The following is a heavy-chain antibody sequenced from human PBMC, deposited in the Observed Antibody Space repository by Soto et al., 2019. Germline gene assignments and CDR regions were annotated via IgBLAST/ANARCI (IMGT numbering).Heavy chain of an antibody. J-gene: IGHJ4*02. CDR3: ARQIYDSDTGPNFQYYFDS. V-gene: IGHV5-10-1*01. CDR1: GYSFSGYW. Sequence: GESLKISCKGSGYSFSGYWSTWVRQKPGKGLEWMGRIDPSDSQTYYSPSFRGHVTISVTKSITTVFLQWSSLRASDTAMYYCARQIYDSDTGPNFQYYFDSWGQGTPVTVAS. D-gene: IGHD3-22*01. CDR2: IDPSDSQT.